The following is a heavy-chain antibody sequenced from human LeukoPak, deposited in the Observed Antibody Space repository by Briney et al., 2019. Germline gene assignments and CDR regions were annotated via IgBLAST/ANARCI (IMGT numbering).Heavy chain of an antibody. V-gene: IGHV1-69*04. CDR3: ASAYGTYGGKPYYYYYGMDV. Sequence: GASVKVSCKASGYTFTSYGISWVRQAPGQGLEWMGRIIPILGIANYAQKFQGRVTITADKSTSTAYMELSSLRSEDTAVYYCASAYGTYGGKPYYYYYGMDVWGQGTTVTVSS. CDR2: IIPILGIA. CDR1: GYTFTSYG. D-gene: IGHD4-23*01. J-gene: IGHJ6*02.